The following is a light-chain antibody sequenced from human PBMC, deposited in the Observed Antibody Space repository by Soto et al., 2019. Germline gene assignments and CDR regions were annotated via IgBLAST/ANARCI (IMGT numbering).Light chain of an antibody. CDR3: QHYGFSLRT. CDR1: QTISVY. Sequence: DIQMTQSPSSLSASVGDRVTITCRASQTISVYLNWYQQKPGTAPRLLIYTASRLQSGVPSRFSGSGSGTDFTLTINGLQPEDFAVYYCQHYGFSLRTFGQGSKVEI. V-gene: IGKV1-39*01. J-gene: IGKJ1*01. CDR2: TAS.